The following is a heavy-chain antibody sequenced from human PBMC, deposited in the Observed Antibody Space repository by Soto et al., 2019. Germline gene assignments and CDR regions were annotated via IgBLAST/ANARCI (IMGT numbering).Heavy chain of an antibody. CDR3: ARDPGFGFGYSYAFAMDV. Sequence: ASVKVSCKASGYTFSNYGISWVRQGPGQGLEWMGWISGYNGNTHYEEKVQDRVKMTTDTSTSTTYLELRSLRSDDTAVYFCARDPGFGFGYSYAFAMDVWGQGTTVTVSS. V-gene: IGHV1-18*01. CDR1: GYTFSNYG. J-gene: IGHJ6*02. CDR2: ISGYNGNT. D-gene: IGHD5-18*01.